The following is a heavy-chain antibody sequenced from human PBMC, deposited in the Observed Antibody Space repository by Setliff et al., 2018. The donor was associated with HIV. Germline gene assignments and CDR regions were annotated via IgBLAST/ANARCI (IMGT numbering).Heavy chain of an antibody. CDR3: ATYTDRESNRFDP. CDR2: TYYGGSTD. V-gene: IGHV4-59*04. J-gene: IGHJ5*02. CDR1: GVSIRTYY. Sequence: TSETLSLTCTVSGVSIRTYYWSWVRQVPGKGLEWIGDTYYGGSTDYNKYNPSLKGRVTISVDIYRKQLSLNLRSVTAADTAVYYCATYTDRESNRFDPWGQGILVTVSS. D-gene: IGHD3-10*01.